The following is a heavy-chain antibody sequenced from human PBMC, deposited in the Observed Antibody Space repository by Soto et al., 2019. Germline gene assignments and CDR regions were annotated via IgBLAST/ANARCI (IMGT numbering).Heavy chain of an antibody. CDR3: ARVHALRTTYYYYYYGMDV. CDR2: IIPIFGTA. D-gene: IGHD4-17*01. V-gene: IGHV1-69*01. Sequence: QVQLVQSGAEVKKPGSSVKVSCKASGGTFSSYAISWVRQAPGQGLEWMGGIIPIFGTANYAQKFQGRVTITADESTSTAYMELSSLSSEDTAVYYCARVHALRTTYYYYYYGMDVWGQGTTVTVAS. CDR1: GGTFSSYA. J-gene: IGHJ6*02.